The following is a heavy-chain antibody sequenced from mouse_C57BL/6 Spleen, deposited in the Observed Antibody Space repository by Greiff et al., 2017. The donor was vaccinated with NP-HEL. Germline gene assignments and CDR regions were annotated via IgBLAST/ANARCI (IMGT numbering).Heavy chain of an antibody. V-gene: IGHV3-6*01. CDR2: ISYDGSN. D-gene: IGHD1-1*01. Sequence: EVKLQESGPGLVKPSQSLSLTCSVTGYSITSGYYWNWIRQFPGNKLEWMGYISYDGSNNYNPSLKNRISITRDTSKNQFFLKLNSVTTEDTATYYCARGGYYYGSSYPFDYWGQGTTLTVSS. CDR1: GYSITSGYY. CDR3: ARGGYYYGSSYPFDY. J-gene: IGHJ2*01.